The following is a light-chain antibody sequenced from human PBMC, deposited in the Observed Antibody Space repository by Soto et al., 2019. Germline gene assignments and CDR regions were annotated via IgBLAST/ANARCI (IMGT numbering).Light chain of an antibody. CDR3: QQYNNPST. J-gene: IGKJ1*01. Sequence: EIVMTQSPATLSVSPGERATLSCRASQSVSSNLAWYQQKPGQDPRLIIYDASTRATGIPARFSGSASGTERTLTNSSLQSEDFAIYYCQQYNNPSTFGQGTQVEIK. CDR1: QSVSSN. V-gene: IGKV3-15*01. CDR2: DAS.